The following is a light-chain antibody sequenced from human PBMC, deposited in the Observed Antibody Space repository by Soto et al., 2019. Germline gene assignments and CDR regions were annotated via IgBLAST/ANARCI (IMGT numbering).Light chain of an antibody. CDR1: SSDVGNYNY. CDR2: EVG. Sequence: QSALTQPASVSGSPGQSITISCTGSSSDVGNYNYVSWYRQDPGKAPQLMIYEVGKRPSGVSNRFSGSKSGNTASLTISGLQAEDEADYYCCSYTGSSKVFGGGTQLTVL. V-gene: IGLV2-23*02. J-gene: IGLJ3*02. CDR3: CSYTGSSKV.